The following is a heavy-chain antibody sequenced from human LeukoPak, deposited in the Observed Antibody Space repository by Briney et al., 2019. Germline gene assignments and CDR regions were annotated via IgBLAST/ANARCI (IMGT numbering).Heavy chain of an antibody. V-gene: IGHV1-2*02. D-gene: IGHD3-9*01. Sequence: ASVKVSCKDPGYTFTFHNLHWGRQAPGQGLEWMGWLNPNTGDTLYIQKFQGRVTMTGDTSINTAYMELSRLMSDDTAVYYCARTGLRTTRYYRPYCWGKATLVTVSS. CDR1: GYTFTFHN. CDR3: ARTGLRTTRYYRPYC. J-gene: IGHJ4*02. CDR2: LNPNTGDT.